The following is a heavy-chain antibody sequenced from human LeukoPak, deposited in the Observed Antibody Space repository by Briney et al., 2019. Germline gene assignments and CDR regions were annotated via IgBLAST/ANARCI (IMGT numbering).Heavy chain of an antibody. Sequence: SVKVSCKASGGTFSSYAISWVRQAPGQGLEWMGRIIPILGIANYAQKFQGRVTITADKSTSTAYMELSRLRSDDTAIYYCARVTGCGGDCPVVLDIWGQGTMVTVSS. V-gene: IGHV1-69*04. CDR1: GGTFSSYA. CDR2: IIPILGIA. J-gene: IGHJ3*02. CDR3: ARVTGCGGDCPVVLDI. D-gene: IGHD2-21*02.